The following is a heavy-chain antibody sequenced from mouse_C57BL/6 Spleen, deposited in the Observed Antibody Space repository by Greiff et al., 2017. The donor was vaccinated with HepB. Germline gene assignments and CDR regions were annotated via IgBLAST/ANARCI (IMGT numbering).Heavy chain of an antibody. CDR1: GYTFTSYG. V-gene: IGHV1-81*01. D-gene: IGHD1-1*01. CDR3: AREGYYGSSSFAY. CDR2: IYPRSGNT. J-gene: IGHJ3*01. Sequence: VKLQESGAELARPGASVKLSCKASGYTFTSYGISWVKQRTGQGLEWIGEIYPRSGNTYYNEKFKGKATLTADKSSSTAYMELRSLTSEDSAVYFCAREGYYGSSSFAYWGQGTLVTVSA.